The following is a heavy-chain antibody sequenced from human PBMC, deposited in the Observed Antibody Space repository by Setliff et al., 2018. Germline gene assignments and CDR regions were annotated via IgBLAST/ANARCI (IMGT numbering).Heavy chain of an antibody. Sequence: ASVKVSCKASGYTFTSYYMHWVRQAPGQGLGWMGRINPSGGSTSYAQNFQGRVTMTRDTSTSTVFMELSSLRSDDTAVYYCARALYYFDYWGQGTLVTVSS. CDR2: INPSGGST. CDR1: GYTFTSYY. J-gene: IGHJ4*02. V-gene: IGHV1-46*01. CDR3: ARALYYFDY.